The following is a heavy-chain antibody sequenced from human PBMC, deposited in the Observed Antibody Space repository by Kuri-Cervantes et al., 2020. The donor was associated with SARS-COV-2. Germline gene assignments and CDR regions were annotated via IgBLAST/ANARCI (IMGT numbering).Heavy chain of an antibody. CDR2: IIPIFGAA. CDR3: ASRPYSSGWYEGIDY. J-gene: IGHJ4*02. V-gene: IGHV1-69*13. Sequence: SVKVSCKASGGTFSSYAISWVRQAPGQGLEWMGRIIPIFGAANYAQKFQGRVTITADESTSTAYMELSSLRSEDTAVYYCASRPYSSGWYEGIDYWGQGTLVTVSS. CDR1: GGTFSSYA. D-gene: IGHD6-19*01.